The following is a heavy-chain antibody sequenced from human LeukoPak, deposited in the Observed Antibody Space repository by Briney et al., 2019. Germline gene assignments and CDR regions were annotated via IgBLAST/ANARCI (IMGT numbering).Heavy chain of an antibody. J-gene: IGHJ6*02. CDR2: ISAYNGNT. V-gene: IGHV1-18*01. Sequence: ASVKVSCKASGYTFTSYDINWVRQATGQGLEWMGWISAYNGNTNYAQKLQGRVTVTTDTSTTTAYMELRSLRSDDTGVYYCARDTYTGVGATKWDYSHYGMDVWGQGTTVTVSS. D-gene: IGHD1-26*01. CDR1: GYTFTSYD. CDR3: ARDTYTGVGATKWDYSHYGMDV.